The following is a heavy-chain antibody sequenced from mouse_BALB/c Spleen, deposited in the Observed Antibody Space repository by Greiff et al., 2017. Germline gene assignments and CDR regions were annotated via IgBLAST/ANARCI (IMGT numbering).Heavy chain of an antibody. J-gene: IGHJ2*01. CDR1: GFTFSSYG. V-gene: IGHV5-6-3*01. CDR3: ARGGYYGYLDY. D-gene: IGHD1-1*01. CDR2: INSNGGST. Sequence: EVQGVESGGGLVQPGGSLKLSCAASGFTFSSYGMSWVRQTPDKRLELVATINSNGGSTYYPDSVKGRFTISRDNAKNTLYLQMSSLKSEDTAMYYCARGGYYGYLDYWGQGTTLTVSS.